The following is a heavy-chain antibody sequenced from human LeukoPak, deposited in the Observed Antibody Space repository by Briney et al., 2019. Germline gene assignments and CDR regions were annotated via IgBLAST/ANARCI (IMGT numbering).Heavy chain of an antibody. V-gene: IGHV3-21*01. CDR3: ARDLRYYDSSGHDY. D-gene: IGHD3-22*01. J-gene: IGHJ4*02. Sequence: KTGGSLRLSCAASGFTFSSYSMNWVRQAPGKGLEWVSSISSSSSYIYYADSVQGRFTISRDNAKNSLYLQMNSLRAEDTAVYYCARDLRYYDSSGHDYWGQGTLVTVSS. CDR2: ISSSSSYI. CDR1: GFTFSSYS.